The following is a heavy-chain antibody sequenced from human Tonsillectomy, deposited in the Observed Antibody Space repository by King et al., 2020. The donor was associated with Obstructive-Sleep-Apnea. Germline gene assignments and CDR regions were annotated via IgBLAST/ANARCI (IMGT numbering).Heavy chain of an antibody. D-gene: IGHD6-13*01. Sequence: VQLVQSGAEVKKPGESLKISCKVSGYKFATEWIGWVRQMPGKGLEWIGFIYPGDSNSRYSPAFEGLVTIPADKSISTVYLQWNTLTASDTAMYYCARRYSSNSAVFDYWGQGTLVTVSS. V-gene: IGHV5-51*01. CDR1: GYKFATEW. J-gene: IGHJ4*02. CDR3: ARRYSSNSAVFDY. CDR2: IYPGDSNS.